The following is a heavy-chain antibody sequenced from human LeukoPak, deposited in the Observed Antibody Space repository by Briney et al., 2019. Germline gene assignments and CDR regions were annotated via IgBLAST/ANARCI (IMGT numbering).Heavy chain of an antibody. CDR1: GGSVSSGSYY. V-gene: IGHV4-31*03. CDR2: IYYSGST. J-gene: IGHJ5*02. Sequence: SETLSLTCTVSGGSVSSGSYYWSWIRQPPGKGLEWIGYIYYSGSTYYNPSLESRLTMSVDTSKNQFSLHLTSVTAADTAVYYCARDGPYSSSATHPPWGQGTLVTVSS. CDR3: ARDGPYSSSATHPP. D-gene: IGHD6-6*01.